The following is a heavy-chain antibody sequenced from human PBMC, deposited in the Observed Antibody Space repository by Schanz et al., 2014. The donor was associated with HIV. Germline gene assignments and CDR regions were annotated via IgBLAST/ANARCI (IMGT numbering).Heavy chain of an antibody. J-gene: IGHJ6*02. D-gene: IGHD6-13*01. CDR2: MNPNSGNT. V-gene: IGHV1-8*02. Sequence: QVQLVQSGAEVQKPGASVKVSCKASGYSFTSYDINWVRQATGQGLEWMGWMNPNSGNTAYAQKLQGRVTMTTDTSTSTAYMELRSLRSDDTAVYYCARELGGYSSSWAPSRHYYGMDVWGQGTTVTVSS. CDR1: GYSFTSYD. CDR3: ARELGGYSSSWAPSRHYYGMDV.